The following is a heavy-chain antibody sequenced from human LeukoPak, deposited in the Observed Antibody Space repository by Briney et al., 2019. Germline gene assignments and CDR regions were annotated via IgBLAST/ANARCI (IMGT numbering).Heavy chain of an antibody. CDR2: INPNSGGT. Sequence: ASVKVSRKASGYTFTGYYMHWVRQAPGQGLEWMGWINPNSGGTNYAQKFQGRVTMTRDTSISTAYMELSRLRSDDTAVYYCARVAYYDSSGYYLFDYWGQGTLVTVSS. J-gene: IGHJ4*02. D-gene: IGHD3-22*01. V-gene: IGHV1-2*02. CDR1: GYTFTGYY. CDR3: ARVAYYDSSGYYLFDY.